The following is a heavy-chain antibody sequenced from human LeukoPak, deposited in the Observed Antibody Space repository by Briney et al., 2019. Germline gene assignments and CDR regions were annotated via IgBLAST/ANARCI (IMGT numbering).Heavy chain of an antibody. CDR2: IYYSGTT. D-gene: IGHD6-19*01. Sequence: SETLSLTCTVSGASISSSDYYWGWIRQSPGKGLEWIGNIYYSGTTYYNPSLRSRVTISVDTSKNQFSLKLSSVTAADTAVYYCARVGSSVAAPFDNWFDPWGQGTLVTVSS. J-gene: IGHJ5*02. CDR1: GASISSSDYY. CDR3: ARVGSSVAAPFDNWFDP. V-gene: IGHV4-39*07.